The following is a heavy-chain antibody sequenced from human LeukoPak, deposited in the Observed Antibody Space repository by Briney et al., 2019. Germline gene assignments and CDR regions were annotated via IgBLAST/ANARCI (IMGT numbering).Heavy chain of an antibody. CDR1: GFTFSSSW. CDR2: IKQDGSEK. V-gene: IGHV3-7*01. CDR3: ASLDY. J-gene: IGHJ4*02. Sequence: GGSLRLSCAASGFTFSSSWMNWVRQAPGKGLEWVANIKQDGSEKYYVDSVKGRFTISRDNAKNSLYLQMNTLRAEDTAVYYCASLDYWGQGTLVTVPS.